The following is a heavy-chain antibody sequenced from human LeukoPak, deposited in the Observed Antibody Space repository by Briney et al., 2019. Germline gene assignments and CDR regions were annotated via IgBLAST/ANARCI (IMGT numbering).Heavy chain of an antibody. D-gene: IGHD3-3*01. CDR2: IYTSGST. CDR1: GGSISSYY. V-gene: IGHV4-4*07. Sequence: SETLSLTCTVSGGSISSYYWSWIRQPAGKGLEWIGRIYTSGSTNYNPCLKSRVTMSVDTSKNQFSLKLSSVTAADTAVYYCARDRYDFWSGYYTDYNWFDPWGQGTLVTVSS. CDR3: ARDRYDFWSGYYTDYNWFDP. J-gene: IGHJ5*02.